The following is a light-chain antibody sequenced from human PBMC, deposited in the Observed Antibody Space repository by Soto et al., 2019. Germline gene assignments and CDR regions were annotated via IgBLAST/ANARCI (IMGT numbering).Light chain of an antibody. CDR3: QSYDNSLGVCYV. J-gene: IGLJ1*01. V-gene: IGLV1-40*01. CDR1: SSNLGAGYD. Sequence: QSVLTXPPSVSGAPGQRVTISCTGSSSNLGAGYDVHWYQLLPGTAPKLLIYGNRNRPSGVPDRFSGSKSGTSASLAITGLQAEDEADYYCQSYDNSLGVCYVFGTGTKVTVL. CDR2: GNR.